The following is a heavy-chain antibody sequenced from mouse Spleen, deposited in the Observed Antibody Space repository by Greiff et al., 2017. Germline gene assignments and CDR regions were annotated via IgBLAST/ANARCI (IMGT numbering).Heavy chain of an antibody. CDR2: IYPRDGST. CDR1: GYTFTSYD. Sequence: QVQLQQSGPELVKPGASVKLSCKASGYTFTSYDINWVKQRPGQGLEWIGLIYPRDGSTKYNEKFKGKATVTVDTSSSTAYMELHSLTSEDSAVYFCERGNYYDGSYYFDYWGQGTTLTVSS. D-gene: IGHD1-1*01. CDR3: ERGNYYDGSYYFDY. J-gene: IGHJ2*01. V-gene: IGHV1-85*01.